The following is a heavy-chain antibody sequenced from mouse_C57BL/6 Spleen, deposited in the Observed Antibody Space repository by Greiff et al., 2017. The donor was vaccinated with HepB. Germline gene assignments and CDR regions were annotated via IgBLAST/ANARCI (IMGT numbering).Heavy chain of an antibody. CDR1: GFTFSDYG. V-gene: IGHV5-17*01. CDR3: ANYYGSSYEAMDY. Sequence: DVMLVESGGGLVKPGGSLKLSCAASGFTFSDYGMHWVRQAPEKGLEWVAYISSGSSTIYYADTVKGRFTISRDNAKNTLFLQMTSLRSEDTAMYYCANYYGSSYEAMDYWGQGTSVTVSS. J-gene: IGHJ4*01. D-gene: IGHD1-1*01. CDR2: ISSGSSTI.